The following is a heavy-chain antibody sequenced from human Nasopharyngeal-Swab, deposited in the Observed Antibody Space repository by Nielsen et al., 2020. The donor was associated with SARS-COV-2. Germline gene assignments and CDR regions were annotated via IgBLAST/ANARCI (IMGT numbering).Heavy chain of an antibody. J-gene: IGHJ2*01. CDR1: GFTVSSNY. D-gene: IGHD2/OR15-2a*01. V-gene: IGHV3-66*01. Sequence: GESLKISCAASGFTVSSNYMSWVRQAPGKGLEWVSVIYSGGSTYYADSVKGRFTITRDNSKNTLYLQMNSLRAEDTAVYYCARATFTDWYVDLWGRGTLVTVSS. CDR3: ARATFTDWYVDL. CDR2: IYSGGST.